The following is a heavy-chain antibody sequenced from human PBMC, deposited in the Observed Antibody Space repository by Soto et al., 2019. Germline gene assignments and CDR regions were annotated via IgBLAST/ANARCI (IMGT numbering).Heavy chain of an antibody. V-gene: IGHV3-23*01. J-gene: IGHJ4*02. CDR1: GFFFSSYT. CDR3: AKARDPQWVRLPFAY. CDR2: FSATSENT. D-gene: IGHD1-26*01. Sequence: EVQLLESGGGLVQPGGSLRLSCVGSGFFFSSYTMTWVHQAPGKGLEWVSSFSATSENTYYADSVRGRFTISRDNSKNTLFLQMNSLTAEDTAMYYCAKARDPQWVRLPFAYWAQGILVIVSS.